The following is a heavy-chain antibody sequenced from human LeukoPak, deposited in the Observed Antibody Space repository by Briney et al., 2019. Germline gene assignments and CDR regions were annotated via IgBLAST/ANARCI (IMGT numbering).Heavy chain of an antibody. CDR2: IYSSGSA. J-gene: IGHJ5*02. V-gene: IGHV4-4*07. CDR1: GGSIINHY. CDR3: ARDVRYASGWSTPES. D-gene: IGHD6-19*01. Sequence: SETLSFTCTVSGGSIINHYWSWIRQPAGKGLEWIGRIYSSGSANYSPSLKSRVSMSIDTSNNHASLNLTSVTAADTALYFCARDVRYASGWSTPESWGQGTLVTVSS.